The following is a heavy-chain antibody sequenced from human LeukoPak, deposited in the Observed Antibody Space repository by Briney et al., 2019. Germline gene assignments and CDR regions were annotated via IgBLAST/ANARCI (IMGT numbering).Heavy chain of an antibody. CDR2: ISSSSSYI. Sequence: GGSLRLSCAASGFTFSSYSMNWVRQAPGKGLEWVSSISSSSSYIYYADSVKGRFTISRDNAKNSLYLQMNSLRAEDTAVYYCARDIRDSSGYYLDYWGQGTLVTVSS. V-gene: IGHV3-21*01. J-gene: IGHJ4*02. CDR3: ARDIRDSSGYYLDY. D-gene: IGHD3-22*01. CDR1: GFTFSSYS.